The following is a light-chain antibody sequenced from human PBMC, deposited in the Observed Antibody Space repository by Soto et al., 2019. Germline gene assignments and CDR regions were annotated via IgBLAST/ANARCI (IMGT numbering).Light chain of an antibody. CDR1: QSISSY. CDR3: QQSYNTPRT. V-gene: IGKV1-39*01. J-gene: IGKJ1*01. CDR2: AAS. Sequence: DIQMTQSPSSLSASVGDRVTITCRASQSISSYLNWYQQKPGKAPKLLIYAASSLQSGVPSRFSGSGSGTDFTLTISSLQPEDFATYYCQQSYNTPRTFGQGTTGDIK.